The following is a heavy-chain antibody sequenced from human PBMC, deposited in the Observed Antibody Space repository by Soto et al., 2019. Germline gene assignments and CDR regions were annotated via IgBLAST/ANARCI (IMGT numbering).Heavy chain of an antibody. CDR1: GYTFTSYG. D-gene: IGHD3-10*01. Sequence: ASVKVSCKASGYTFTSYGSSWVRQAPGQGLEWMGWISAYNGNTNYAQKLQGRVTMTTDTSTSTAYMELRSLRSDDTAVYYCARDVGLTYYYGSGSYLASDAWSQGTLVTVSS. J-gene: IGHJ4*02. V-gene: IGHV1-18*01. CDR3: ARDVGLTYYYGSGSYLASDA. CDR2: ISAYNGNT.